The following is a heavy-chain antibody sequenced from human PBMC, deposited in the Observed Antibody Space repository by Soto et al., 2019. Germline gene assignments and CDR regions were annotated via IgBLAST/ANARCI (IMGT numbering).Heavy chain of an antibody. CDR3: AKDLRLRFLEPWFDP. CDR1: GFTFSSYG. Sequence: GGSLRLSCAASGFTFSSYGMHWVRQAPGKGLEWVAVISYDGSNKYYADSVKGRFTISRDNSKNTLYLQMNSLRAEDTAVYYCAKDLRLRFLEPWFDPWGQGTLVTVSS. CDR2: ISYDGSNK. V-gene: IGHV3-30*18. D-gene: IGHD3-3*01. J-gene: IGHJ5*02.